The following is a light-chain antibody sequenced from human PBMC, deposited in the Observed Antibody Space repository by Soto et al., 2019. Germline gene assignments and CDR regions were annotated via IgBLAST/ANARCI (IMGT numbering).Light chain of an antibody. CDR1: QSIMNNY. Sequence: EIVLTQSPGTLPLPPGERVTLSCRASQSIMNNYLAWYQQKPGQAPRLLIYGASSRVTGIPDRFSGSGSGTDCTLTISRLEPEDFAVYYCQQYGSSPITFGQGTRLEIK. CDR2: GAS. J-gene: IGKJ5*01. V-gene: IGKV3-20*01. CDR3: QQYGSSPIT.